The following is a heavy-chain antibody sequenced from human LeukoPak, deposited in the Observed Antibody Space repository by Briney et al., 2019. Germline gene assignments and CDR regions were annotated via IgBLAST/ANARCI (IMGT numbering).Heavy chain of an antibody. CDR1: GGSISSSSYY. CDR2: INHSGST. CDR3: ARRMMGLGYYYGSGSQKHIDY. Sequence: SETLSLTCTVSGGSISSSSYYWSWIRQPPGKGLEWIGEINHSGSTNYNPSLKSRVTISVDTSKNQFSLKLSSVTAADTAVYYCARRMMGLGYYYGSGSQKHIDYWGQGTLVTVSS. D-gene: IGHD3-10*01. V-gene: IGHV4-39*07. J-gene: IGHJ4*02.